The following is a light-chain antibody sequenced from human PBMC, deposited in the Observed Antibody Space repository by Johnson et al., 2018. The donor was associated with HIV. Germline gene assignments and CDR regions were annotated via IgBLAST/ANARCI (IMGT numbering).Light chain of an antibody. Sequence: QSVLTQPPSVSAAPGQKVTISCSGNNSNIGNNYVSWYQHLPGTAPKLLIYDNNKRPSGIPDRFSASKSGTSATLGITGLQTEDEANYYCGTWDSSLSGVFGTGTKVTVL. CDR2: DNN. CDR1: NSNIGNNY. CDR3: GTWDSSLSGV. J-gene: IGLJ1*01. V-gene: IGLV1-51*01.